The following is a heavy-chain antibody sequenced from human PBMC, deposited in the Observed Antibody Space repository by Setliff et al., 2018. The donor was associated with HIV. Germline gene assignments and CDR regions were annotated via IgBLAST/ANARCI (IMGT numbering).Heavy chain of an antibody. CDR1: GGSISSSSYY. D-gene: IGHD3-22*01. CDR3: ASRIYYYDSSRVLREEGFDP. J-gene: IGHJ5*02. Sequence: KPSETLSLTCTVSGGSISSSSYYWGWIRQSPGRGLEWIGEVNHKGVANYSPSLMRRATISADMSKNQFSLRLSSVTAADTAVYYCASRIYYYDSSRVLREEGFDPWGQGTLVTVSS. V-gene: IGHV4-39*01. CDR2: VNHKGVA.